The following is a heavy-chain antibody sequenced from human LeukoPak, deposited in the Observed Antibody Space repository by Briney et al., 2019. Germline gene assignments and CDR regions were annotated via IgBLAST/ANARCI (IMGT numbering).Heavy chain of an antibody. J-gene: IGHJ4*02. CDR3: ATKQWLAPPPDS. CDR2: INTDGTVT. CDR1: GVALSVDW. D-gene: IGHD6-19*01. V-gene: IGHV3-74*01. Sequence: PGGSLRLSCAASGVALSVDWMLSGRQAPGKGLESVSRINTDGTVTTYADSVKGRFTVSRDNADNTMFLQMNSVRDEDTAVYYCATKQWLAPPPDSWGQGTPVTVSS.